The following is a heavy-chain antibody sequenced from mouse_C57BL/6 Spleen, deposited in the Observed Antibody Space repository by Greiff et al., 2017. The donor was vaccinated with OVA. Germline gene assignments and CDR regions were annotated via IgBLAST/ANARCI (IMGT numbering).Heavy chain of an antibody. CDR1: GYTFTSYW. J-gene: IGHJ4*01. Sequence: QVQLKQPGAELVKPGASVKLSCKASGYTFTSYWMHWVKQRPGRGLEWIGRIDPNSGGTKYNEKFKSKATLTVDKPSSTAYMQLSSLTSEDSAVYYCARHSIDYAMDYWGQGTSVTVSS. V-gene: IGHV1-72*01. CDR2: IDPNSGGT. D-gene: IGHD2-10*02. CDR3: ARHSIDYAMDY.